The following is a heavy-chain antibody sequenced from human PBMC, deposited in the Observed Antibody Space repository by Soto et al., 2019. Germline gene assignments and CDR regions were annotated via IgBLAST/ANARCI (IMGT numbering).Heavy chain of an antibody. D-gene: IGHD3-9*01. CDR2: IYYSGST. CDR3: ARHSPVLRYFDWLLPPLAY. CDR1: GCSISSSSYY. J-gene: IGHJ4*02. Sequence: SETLSLTCTFSGCSISSSSYYWGWIRKPPGKGLEWIGSIYYSGSTYYNPSLKSRVTISVDTSKNQFSLKLSSVTAADTAVYYCARHSPVLRYFDWLLPPLAYWGQGTLVTVSS. V-gene: IGHV4-39*01.